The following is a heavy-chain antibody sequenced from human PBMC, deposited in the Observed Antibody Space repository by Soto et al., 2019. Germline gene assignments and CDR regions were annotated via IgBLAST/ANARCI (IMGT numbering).Heavy chain of an antibody. CDR3: AHSKYSSSSFDY. CDR1: GFSLSTSDVG. D-gene: IGHD6-6*01. Sequence: GSGPTLVNPTPTLTLTCTFSGFSLSTSDVGVGWIRQPPGKALEWLAIIYWDDDKRYSPSLKSRLTITKDTSKNQVVLTVTNMDPVDTATYYCAHSKYSSSSFDYWGQGTLVTVSS. J-gene: IGHJ4*02. CDR2: IYWDDDK. V-gene: IGHV2-5*02.